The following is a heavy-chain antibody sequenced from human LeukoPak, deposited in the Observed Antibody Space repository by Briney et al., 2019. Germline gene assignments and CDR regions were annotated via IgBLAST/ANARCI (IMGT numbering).Heavy chain of an antibody. CDR1: GFTFGDYA. V-gene: IGHV3-49*03. Sequence: GVLRLSCTASGFTFGDYAMSWFRQAPGKGLEWVGFIRSKAYGGTTEYAASVKGRFTISRDDSKSIAYLQMNSLRAEDTAVYYCANRLGYCSGGSCCWGQGTLVTVSS. CDR3: ANRLGYCSGGSCC. J-gene: IGHJ4*02. CDR2: IRSKAYGGTT. D-gene: IGHD2-15*01.